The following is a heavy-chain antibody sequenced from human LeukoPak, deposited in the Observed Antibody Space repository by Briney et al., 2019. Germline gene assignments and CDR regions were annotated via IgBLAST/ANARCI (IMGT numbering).Heavy chain of an antibody. D-gene: IGHD6-25*01. CDR1: GYSISSGYY. Sequence: SETLSLTCTVSGYSISSGYYWALIRPPPGKGLEMIGSISHSGSTYYKPSLKSRDTISVDTSKNQFSLKLRSVTAADTPVYYCPRVASRLGWVDPGGQGDLVTVSS. J-gene: IGHJ5*02. CDR2: ISHSGST. V-gene: IGHV4-38-2*02. CDR3: PRVASRLGWVDP.